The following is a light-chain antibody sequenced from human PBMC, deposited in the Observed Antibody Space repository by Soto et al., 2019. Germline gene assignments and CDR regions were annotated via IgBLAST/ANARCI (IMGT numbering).Light chain of an antibody. V-gene: IGKV3-20*01. CDR3: QQYDSIPPWT. J-gene: IGKJ1*01. Sequence: IVLTQSPVIMYLSPVERATLSFRASQPVGRSYLAWYQQKPGQAPRLLIFGTSTRATGIPDRFSGGGSGTGSTLTISRLDPEDYAVYFCQQYDSIPPWTFGQGTKVDIK. CDR2: GTS. CDR1: QPVGRSY.